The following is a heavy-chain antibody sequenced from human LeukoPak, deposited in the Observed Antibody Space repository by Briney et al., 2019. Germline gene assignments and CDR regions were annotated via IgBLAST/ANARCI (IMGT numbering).Heavy chain of an antibody. V-gene: IGHV4-39*07. Sequence: SETLSLTCTVSGGSISSSSYYWGWIRQPPGKGLEWIGSIYYSGSTYYNPSLKSRVTISVDTSKNQFSLKLSSVTAADTAVYYCARGQTNRKRWFTKEDYFDYWGQGTLVTVSS. D-gene: IGHD2-15*01. J-gene: IGHJ4*02. CDR1: GGSISSSSYY. CDR2: IYYSGST. CDR3: ARGQTNRKRWFTKEDYFDY.